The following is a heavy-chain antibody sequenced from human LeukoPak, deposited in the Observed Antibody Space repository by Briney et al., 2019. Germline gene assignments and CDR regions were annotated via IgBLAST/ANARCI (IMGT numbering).Heavy chain of an antibody. V-gene: IGHV3-48*01. CDR2: ISSSSSTI. J-gene: IGHJ5*02. Sequence: GGSLRLSCAASGFTFSSYSMNWVRQAPGKGLEWVSYISSSSSTIYYADSVKGRFTISRDNAKNSLYLQMNSLRAEDTAVYYCAREGYCSSTSCPLEFDPWGQGTLVTVSS. D-gene: IGHD2-2*01. CDR1: GFTFSSYS. CDR3: AREGYCSSTSCPLEFDP.